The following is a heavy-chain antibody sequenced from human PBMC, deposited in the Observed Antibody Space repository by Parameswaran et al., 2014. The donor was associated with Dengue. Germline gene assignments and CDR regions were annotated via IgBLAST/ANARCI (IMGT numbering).Heavy chain of an antibody. Sequence: WVRQAPGQGLEWMGWISAYNGNTNYAQKLQGRVTMTTDTSTCTAYMELRSLRSDDTAVYYCARAYTKKYYYYGMDVWAQGTTVTVSS. J-gene: IGHJ6*02. CDR2: ISAYNGNT. V-gene: IGHV1-18*01. CDR3: ARAYTKKYYYYGMDV. D-gene: IGHD2-2*02.